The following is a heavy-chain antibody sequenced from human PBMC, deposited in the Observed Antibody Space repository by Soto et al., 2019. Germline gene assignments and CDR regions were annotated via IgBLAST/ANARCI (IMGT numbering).Heavy chain of an antibody. Sequence: ASVKVSCKASGYTFTSYGISWVRQAPGQGLEWMGWISAYNGNTNYAQKLQGRVTMTTDTSTSTTYMELRSLRSDDTAVYYCARDRVPTGYSSGWYYFDSWGQGTLVTVSS. CDR1: GYTFTSYG. V-gene: IGHV1-18*01. J-gene: IGHJ4*02. D-gene: IGHD6-19*01. CDR2: ISAYNGNT. CDR3: ARDRVPTGYSSGWYYFDS.